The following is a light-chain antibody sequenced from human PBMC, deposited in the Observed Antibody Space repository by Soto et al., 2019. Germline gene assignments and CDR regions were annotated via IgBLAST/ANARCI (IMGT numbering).Light chain of an antibody. CDR3: QQYGRSFL. Sequence: EIVLTQSPGTLSLSPGERATLSCRASQSVSSSYLAWYQQKPGQAPRLLIYGASSRATGIPDRFSGSGSGTDFTLTISRLEPEDFAVYYFQQYGRSFLFGQGTKLEIK. CDR2: GAS. CDR1: QSVSSSY. V-gene: IGKV3-20*01. J-gene: IGKJ2*01.